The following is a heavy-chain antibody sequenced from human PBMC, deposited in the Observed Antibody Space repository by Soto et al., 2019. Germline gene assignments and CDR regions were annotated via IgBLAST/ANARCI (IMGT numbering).Heavy chain of an antibody. CDR1: GGSFSGYY. D-gene: IGHD3-3*01. V-gene: IGHV4-34*01. CDR2: INHSGST. Sequence: PSETLSLTCAVYGGSFSGYYWSWIRQPPGKGLEWIGEINHSGSTNYNPSLKSRVTISVDTSKNQFSLKLSSVTAADTAVYYCARERARGDFWSGYYNRPPANWFDPWGQGTLVTVSS. J-gene: IGHJ5*02. CDR3: ARERARGDFWSGYYNRPPANWFDP.